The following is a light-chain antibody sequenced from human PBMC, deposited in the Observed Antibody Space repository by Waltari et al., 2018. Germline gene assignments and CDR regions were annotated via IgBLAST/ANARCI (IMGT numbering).Light chain of an antibody. V-gene: IGKV1-5*03. CDR2: EAS. J-gene: IGKJ1*01. CDR1: QSISTW. Sequence: DIQMTQSPSTLSASVGDRVTITCRASQSISTWLAWYQQKPGNAPKLLIYEASNLQSEVPSRFSGSGSGTEFALTISILLPDDCASYYCQHYRNYPRTFGQGPKVEIK. CDR3: QHYRNYPRT.